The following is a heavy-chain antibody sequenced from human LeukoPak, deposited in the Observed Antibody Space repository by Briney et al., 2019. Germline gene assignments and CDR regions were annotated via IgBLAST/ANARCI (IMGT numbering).Heavy chain of an antibody. CDR3: AKDYYDSSGPSVY. Sequence: SCKASGYTFTGYCMHWVRQAPGKGLEWVAVISYDGSNKYYADSVKGRFTISRDNSKNTLYLQMNSLRAEDTAVYYCAKDYYDSSGPSVYWGQGTLVTVSS. D-gene: IGHD3-22*01. J-gene: IGHJ4*02. CDR1: GYTFTGYC. CDR2: ISYDGSNK. V-gene: IGHV3-30*18.